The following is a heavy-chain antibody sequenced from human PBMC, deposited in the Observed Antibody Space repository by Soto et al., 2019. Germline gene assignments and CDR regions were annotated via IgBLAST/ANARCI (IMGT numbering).Heavy chain of an antibody. D-gene: IGHD2-2*01. CDR3: ARGPPREDIVVVPAAHLAAFDI. V-gene: IGHV4-34*01. Sequence: PSETLSLTCAVCGESFSGYYWGWIRQPPGKGLEWIGEINHSGSTNYNPSLKSRVTISVDTSKNQFSPKLSSVTAADTAVYYCARGPPREDIVVVPAAHLAAFDIWGQGTMVTVSS. CDR2: INHSGST. J-gene: IGHJ3*02. CDR1: GESFSGYY.